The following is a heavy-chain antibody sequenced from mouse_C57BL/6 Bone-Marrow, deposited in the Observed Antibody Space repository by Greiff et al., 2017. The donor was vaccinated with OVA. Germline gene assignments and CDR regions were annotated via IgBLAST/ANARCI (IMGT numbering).Heavy chain of an antibody. Sequence: VQLQQPGAELVKPGASVKLSCKASGYTFTSYWMHWVKQRPGQGLEWIGMIHPNSGSTNYNEKFKSTATLTVDKSSSTAYMQLSSLTSEDSAVYYCARRKGDYYGSSPYFDVWGTGTTVTVSS. D-gene: IGHD1-1*01. V-gene: IGHV1-64*01. CDR2: IHPNSGST. J-gene: IGHJ1*03. CDR3: ARRKGDYYGSSPYFDV. CDR1: GYTFTSYW.